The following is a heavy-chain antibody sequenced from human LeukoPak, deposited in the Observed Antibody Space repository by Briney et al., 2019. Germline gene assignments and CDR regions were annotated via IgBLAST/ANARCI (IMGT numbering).Heavy chain of an antibody. CDR2: IHYSGST. D-gene: IGHD6-13*01. CDR3: ARDPHAAAGHFDY. Sequence: PSETLSLTCAVYGGSFSGYYWSWIRQPPGKGLEWIGYIHYSGSTKYNPSLKSRVTISVDTSKNQFSLRLTSVTAADTAVYYCARDPHAAAGHFDYWGQGTLVTVSS. J-gene: IGHJ4*02. V-gene: IGHV4-59*01. CDR1: GGSFSGYY.